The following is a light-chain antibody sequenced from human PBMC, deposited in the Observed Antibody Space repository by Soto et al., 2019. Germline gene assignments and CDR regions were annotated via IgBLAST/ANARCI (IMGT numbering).Light chain of an antibody. CDR3: LQHNTYPYT. V-gene: IGKV1-17*01. CDR2: AAS. CDR1: QGISNL. Sequence: DIQMTQSPSSLSASVGDRVTITCRASQGISNLLGWFQHKPGRAPKRLIHAASSLQGGVPSRFSGSGSGTDFTLTITGLQPEDFADYYCLQHNTYPYTFGQGTKLEIK. J-gene: IGKJ2*01.